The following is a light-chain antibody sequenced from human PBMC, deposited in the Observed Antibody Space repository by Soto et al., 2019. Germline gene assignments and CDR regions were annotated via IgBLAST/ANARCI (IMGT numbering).Light chain of an antibody. J-gene: IGLJ2*01. V-gene: IGLV2-8*01. CDR2: EVN. CDR3: SSYAGSNNYVV. Sequence: QSALTQPPSAYGSPGQSVTISCTGTSSDVGGYYYVSWYQQHPGKAPKLMIYEVNKRPSGVPDRFSGSKSGNTASLTVSGLQGEDEADYYCSSYAGSNNYVVFGGGTKLTVL. CDR1: SSDVGGYYY.